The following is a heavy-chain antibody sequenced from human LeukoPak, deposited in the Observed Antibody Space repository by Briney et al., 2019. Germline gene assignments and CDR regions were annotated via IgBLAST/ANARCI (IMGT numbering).Heavy chain of an antibody. J-gene: IGHJ4*02. CDR3: ARGGRIGDYGDDDYYFDY. CDR1: GGTFSSYA. D-gene: IGHD4-17*01. CDR2: IIPIFCTA. Sequence: SVKVSCKASGGTFSSYAISWVRQAPGQGLEGMGGIIPIFCTANSPQKFQCRVTITTDESTSTAYMELSSLRSEDTAVYYCARGGRIGDYGDDDYYFDYWGQGTLVTVSS. V-gene: IGHV1-69*05.